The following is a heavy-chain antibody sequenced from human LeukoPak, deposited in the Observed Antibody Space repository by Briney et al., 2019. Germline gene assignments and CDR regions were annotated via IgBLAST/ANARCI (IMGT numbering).Heavy chain of an antibody. Sequence: PGGSLRLSCAASGFTFSGYAMHWVRQAPGKGLEWVAFIHYDGSNKYYADSVKGRFTISRDNSKNTLYLQMNSLRAEDTAVYYCARRAGAYSHPYDYWGQGTLVTVS. CDR3: ARRAGAYSHPYDY. J-gene: IGHJ4*02. V-gene: IGHV3-30*04. CDR2: IHYDGSNK. D-gene: IGHD4/OR15-4a*01. CDR1: GFTFSGYA.